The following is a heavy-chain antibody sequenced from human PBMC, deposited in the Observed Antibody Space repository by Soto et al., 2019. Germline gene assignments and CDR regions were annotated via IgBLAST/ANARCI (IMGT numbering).Heavy chain of an antibody. CDR3: ARVIVGATSGQIDY. J-gene: IGHJ4*02. Sequence: GASVKVSCKASGGTLSSYAISWVRQAPGQGLEWMGGIIPIFGTANYAQKFQGRVTITADESTSTAYMELSSLRSEDTAVYYCARVIVGATSGQIDYWGQGTLVTVSS. CDR2: IIPIFGTA. D-gene: IGHD1-26*01. CDR1: GGTLSSYA. V-gene: IGHV1-69*13.